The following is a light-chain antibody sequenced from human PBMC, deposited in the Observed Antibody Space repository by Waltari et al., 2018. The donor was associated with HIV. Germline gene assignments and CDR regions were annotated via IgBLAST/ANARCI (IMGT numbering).Light chain of an antibody. CDR3: CSSAGKYTFV. V-gene: IGLV2-11*01. CDR2: DLI. Sequence: QSALTQSRSVSGSPGQSITISCTGTTNDVGAYNYVSWYQQHPGRAPKLLIFDLIKRPSGVPERFSGSKSGNTASLTISGLQAEDEADYYCCSSAGKYTFVFGTGTKVTVL. CDR1: TNDVGAYNY. J-gene: IGLJ1*01.